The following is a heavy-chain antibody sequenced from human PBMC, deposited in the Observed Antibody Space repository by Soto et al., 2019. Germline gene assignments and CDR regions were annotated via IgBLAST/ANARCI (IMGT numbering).Heavy chain of an antibody. CDR1: GFTFSSYA. CDR3: VKDFQPPSGYCSGGSCSRPYYFDY. D-gene: IGHD2-15*01. V-gene: IGHV3-64D*06. Sequence: PGGSLRLSCSASGFTFSSYAMHWVRQAPGKGLEYVSAISSNGGSTYYADSVKGRFTISRDNSKNTLYLQMSSLRAEDTAVYYCVKDFQPPSGYCSGGSCSRPYYFDYWGQGTLVTVSS. J-gene: IGHJ4*02. CDR2: ISSNGGST.